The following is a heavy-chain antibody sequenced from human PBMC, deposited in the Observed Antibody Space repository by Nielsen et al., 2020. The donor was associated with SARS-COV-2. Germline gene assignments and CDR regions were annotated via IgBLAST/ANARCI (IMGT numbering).Heavy chain of an antibody. CDR2: INHSGST. J-gene: IGHJ3*02. CDR1: GGSFSGYY. Sequence: SETLSLTCAVYGGSFSGYYWSWIRQPPGKGLEWIGEINHSGSTNYNPSLKSRVTISVDTSKNQFSLKLSSVTAADTAVYYCARDPRGGTNDAFDIWGQGTMVTVSS. V-gene: IGHV4-34*01. D-gene: IGHD4-23*01. CDR3: ARDPRGGTNDAFDI.